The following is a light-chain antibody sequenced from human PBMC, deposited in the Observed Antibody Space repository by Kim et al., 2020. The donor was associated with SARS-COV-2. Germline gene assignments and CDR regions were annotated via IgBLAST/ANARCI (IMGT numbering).Light chain of an antibody. Sequence: QSVLTQPPSVSAAPGHKVTISCSGSRSNIGNNPVSWYQQFPGTAPRLITYDNDKRPSGIPDRFSSSKSGTSATLGITGLRTGDGADYYCATWDSSLSVGVFGGGTKVTVL. CDR3: ATWDSSLSVGV. CDR1: RSNIGNNP. V-gene: IGLV1-51*01. J-gene: IGLJ3*02. CDR2: DND.